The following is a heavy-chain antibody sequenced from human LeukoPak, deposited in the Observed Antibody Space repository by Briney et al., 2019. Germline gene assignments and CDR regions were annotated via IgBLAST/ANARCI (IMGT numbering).Heavy chain of an antibody. CDR1: GYTFTSYY. D-gene: IGHD2-2*01. V-gene: IGHV1-46*01. J-gene: IGHJ5*02. Sequence: WASVKVSCKASGYTFTSYYMHWVRQAPGQGLEWMGLINPTGDSTGYAQKFQGRVTMTRDMSTSTDYLELSSLRSEDTAVYYCARSIIDIVVVPAIFSGWFDPWGQGTLVTVSS. CDR3: ARSIIDIVVVPAIFSGWFDP. CDR2: INPTGDST.